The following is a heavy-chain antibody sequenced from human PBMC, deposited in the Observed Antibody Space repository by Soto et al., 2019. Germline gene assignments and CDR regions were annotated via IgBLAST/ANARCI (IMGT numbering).Heavy chain of an antibody. CDR3: VRGRLDSLQFNYGMDV. CDR2: INHSGST. CDR1: GGSFSGYY. J-gene: IGHJ6*02. D-gene: IGHD4-4*01. Sequence: SETLSLTCAVYGGSFSGYYWSWIRQPPGKGLEWIGEINHSGSTNCNPSLKSRVTISVDTSKNQFSLKLSSVTAADTAVYYCVRGRLDSLQFNYGMDVWGQGTTVTVSS. V-gene: IGHV4-34*01.